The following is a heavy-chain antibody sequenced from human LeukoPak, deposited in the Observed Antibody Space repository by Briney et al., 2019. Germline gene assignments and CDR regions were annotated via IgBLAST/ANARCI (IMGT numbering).Heavy chain of an antibody. D-gene: IGHD5-18*01. V-gene: IGHV4-39*07. CDR2: IYYSGTT. CDR3: AKGAGGFSYYNWFDP. Sequence: SETLSLTCTVSGGSISSSPYYWGWIRQPPGKGLEWTGSIYYSGTTHYNPSLESRVTISVDTSKNQFSLKLASVTAADTAIYYCAKGAGGFSYYNWFDPWGQGTLVTVSS. J-gene: IGHJ5*02. CDR1: GGSISSSPYY.